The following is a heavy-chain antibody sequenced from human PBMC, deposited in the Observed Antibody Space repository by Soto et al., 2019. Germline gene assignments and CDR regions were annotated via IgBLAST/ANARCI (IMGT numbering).Heavy chain of an antibody. CDR1: GFTFSSYG. D-gene: IGHD6-19*01. J-gene: IGHJ6*02. CDR2: ISYDGSNK. CDR3: AKVGIAVAVANYGMDV. V-gene: IGHV3-30*18. Sequence: PGGSLRLSCAASGFTFSSYGMHWVRQDPGKGLEWVAVISYDGSNKYYADSVKGRFTISRDNSKNTLYLQMNSLRAEDTAVYYCAKVGIAVAVANYGMDVWGQGTTVTVSS.